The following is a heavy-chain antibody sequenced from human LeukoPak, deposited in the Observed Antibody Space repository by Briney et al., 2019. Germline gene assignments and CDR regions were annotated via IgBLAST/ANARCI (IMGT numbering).Heavy chain of an antibody. V-gene: IGHV3-23*01. CDR1: GFTFSNYA. CDR3: AKTNGYYSD. J-gene: IGHJ4*02. Sequence: GGSLRLSCAASGFTFSNYAMSWVRQAPAGGLEWVSSLRGDGETFYADSVKGRFTLSRDDSRNTVYLQLNNLRAEDTAVYYCAKTNGYYSDWGQGTLVTVSS. D-gene: IGHD3-22*01. CDR2: LRGDGET.